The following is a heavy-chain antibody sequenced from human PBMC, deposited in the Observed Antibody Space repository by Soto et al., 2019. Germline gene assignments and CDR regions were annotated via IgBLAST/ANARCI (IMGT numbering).Heavy chain of an antibody. V-gene: IGHV4-39*01. D-gene: IGHD6-13*01. J-gene: IGHJ6*03. CDR1: GGSISSSSYY. CDR2: IYYSGST. CDR3: ARISGGGYSSSLVVLGYYYYYMDV. Sequence: SETLSLTCTVSGGSISSSSYYWGWIRQPPGKGLEWIGSIYYSGSTYYNPSLKSRVTISVDTSKNQFSLKLSCVTAADTAVYYCARISGGGYSSSLVVLGYYYYYMDVWGKGTTVTVSS.